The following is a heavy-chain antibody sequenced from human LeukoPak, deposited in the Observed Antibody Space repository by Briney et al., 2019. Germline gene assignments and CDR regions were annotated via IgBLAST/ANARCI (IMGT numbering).Heavy chain of an antibody. Sequence: VKVSCKTSGGTFLSHIFSWVRPAPGHGLEGIGKITPVIETAKYSQTFQGRVSIYTDKNTTTVYMDLSGLRPDDTADYYCARVNLRGSNYNWFDPWGQGTRVIVSS. CDR2: ITPVIETA. V-gene: IGHV1-69*08. J-gene: IGHJ5*02. D-gene: IGHD3-10*01. CDR1: GGTFLSHI. CDR3: ARVNLRGSNYNWFDP.